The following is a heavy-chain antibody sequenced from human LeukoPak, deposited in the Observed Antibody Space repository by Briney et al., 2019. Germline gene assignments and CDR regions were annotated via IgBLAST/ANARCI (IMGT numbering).Heavy chain of an antibody. J-gene: IGHJ4*02. CDR1: GGSISSSSYY. CDR3: ARKPYGSGRFDY. Sequence: SETLSLTCTVSGGSISSSSYYWGWIRQPPGEGLEWIANIYYSGSTSYSPSLKSRVTISVDTSKNQFSLKLNSVTAADTAVYYCARKPYGSGRFDYWGQGTLVTVSS. V-gene: IGHV4-39*01. CDR2: IYYSGST. D-gene: IGHD3-10*01.